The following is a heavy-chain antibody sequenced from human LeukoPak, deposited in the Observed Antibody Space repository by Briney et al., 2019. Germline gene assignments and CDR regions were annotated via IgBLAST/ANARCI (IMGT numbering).Heavy chain of an antibody. V-gene: IGHV3-30*02. D-gene: IGHD3-16*01. CDR1: GYTFRTYG. CDR2: IRYEGSDK. J-gene: IGHJ3*01. CDR3: AKRADYYDSSRALYDAFDL. Sequence: PRGSLRLSCAASGYTFRTYGMHWVRQAPGKGLEWVTFIRYEGSDKYYADSVKGRFTISRDNSKNTLFLQMNSLRVEDTAVYYCAKRADYYDSSRALYDAFDLWGQGTMVTVSS.